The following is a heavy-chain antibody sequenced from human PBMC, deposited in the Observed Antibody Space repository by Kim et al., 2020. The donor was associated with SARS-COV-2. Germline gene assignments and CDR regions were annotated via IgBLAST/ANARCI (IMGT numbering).Heavy chain of an antibody. V-gene: IGHV5-51*01. D-gene: IGHD3-10*01. CDR1: GYSFISYW. CDR2: IYPNDSNT. CDR3: SRRRAWFGELAGNWFDP. Sequence: GESLKISCKGSGYSFISYWIAWVRQMPGKGLEWMAMIYPNDSNTRYSPSFQGQVTIPADQSISTAYLQWSSRKASDTAMYYCSRRRAWFGELAGNWFDPGEQGPLVSVSS. J-gene: IGHJ5*02.